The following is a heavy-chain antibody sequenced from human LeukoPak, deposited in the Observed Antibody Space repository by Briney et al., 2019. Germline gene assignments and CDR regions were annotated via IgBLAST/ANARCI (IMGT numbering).Heavy chain of an antibody. Sequence: PSETLSLTCTVSGGSISSSSYYWGWIRQPPGKGLEWIGSIYYSGSTYYNPSLKSRVTISVDTSKNQFSLKLSSVTAADTAVYYCARRRYGGGYYDYWGQGTLVTVSS. CDR2: IYYSGST. J-gene: IGHJ4*02. V-gene: IGHV4-39*01. CDR1: GGSISSSSYY. D-gene: IGHD5-18*01. CDR3: ARRRYGGGYYDY.